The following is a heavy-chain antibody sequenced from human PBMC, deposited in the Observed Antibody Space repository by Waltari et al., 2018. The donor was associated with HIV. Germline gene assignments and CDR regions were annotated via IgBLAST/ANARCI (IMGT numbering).Heavy chain of an antibody. CDR2: IGGSGTKT. J-gene: IGHJ4*02. Sequence: EVQLSDSGGGLVQPGGSLKLSFVASGFDFNIFAMNWVRQALGKGLEWVSGIGGSGTKTLYADSMKGRFTISRDSSKNTLYLQRNSLRAEDTAVYYCAKTKGYDYGFYFDSWGQGTLVSVSS. D-gene: IGHD5-18*01. V-gene: IGHV3-23*01. CDR3: AKTKGYDYGFYFDS. CDR1: GFDFNIFA.